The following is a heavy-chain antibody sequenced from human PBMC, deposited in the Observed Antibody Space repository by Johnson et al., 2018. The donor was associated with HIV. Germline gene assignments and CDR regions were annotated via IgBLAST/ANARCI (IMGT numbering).Heavy chain of an antibody. Sequence: QVQLVESGGGVVQPGGSLRLSCSSSGFTSRCPAMRGVGRAPGRGREWVSVVSSTGSTIYYADSVKGRFTISRDNAKNTLYLQMNSLRAEDTAVYYCAREGNYYDSSSHAFDIWGQGRMVTVSS. CDR2: VSSTGSTI. J-gene: IGHJ3*02. CDR1: GFTSRCPA. V-gene: IGHV3-11*04. D-gene: IGHD3-22*01. CDR3: AREGNYYDSSSHAFDI.